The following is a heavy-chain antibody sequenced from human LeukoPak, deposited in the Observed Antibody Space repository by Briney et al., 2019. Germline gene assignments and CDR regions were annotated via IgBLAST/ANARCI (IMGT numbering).Heavy chain of an antibody. V-gene: IGHV3-48*03. CDR1: GFTFSSYE. Sequence: GGSLRLSCAASGFTFSSYEMNWIRQAPGKGLEWVSYISSSGSTIYYADSVKGRFTISRDNAKNSLYLQMNSLRAEDTAVYYCARDIQHYYMDVWGKETTVTVSS. CDR2: ISSSGSTI. CDR3: ARDIQHYYMDV. J-gene: IGHJ6*03. D-gene: IGHD2-21*01.